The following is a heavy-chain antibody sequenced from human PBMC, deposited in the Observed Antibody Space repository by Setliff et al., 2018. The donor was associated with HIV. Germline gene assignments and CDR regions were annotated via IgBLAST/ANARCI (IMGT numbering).Heavy chain of an antibody. CDR1: GYTFTGYY. V-gene: IGHV1-2*02. CDR2: INPNSGGT. CDR3: ARVEDPVMGSFDY. D-gene: IGHD5-18*01. Sequence: ASVKVSCKTSGYTFTGYYMHWVRQAPGQGLEWMGWINPNSGGTNYARKFQGRVTMTRDTSISTAYMELSRLRSDDTAVYYCARVEDPVMGSFDYWGQGTPVTVSS. J-gene: IGHJ4*02.